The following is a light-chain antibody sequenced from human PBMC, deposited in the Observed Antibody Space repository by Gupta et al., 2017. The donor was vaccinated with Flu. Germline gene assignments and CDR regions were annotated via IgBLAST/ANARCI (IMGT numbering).Light chain of an antibody. Sequence: EIVMTQSPPTLSVSPGERATLSCRASQSVSSNLAWYQQKPGQAPRLLIYGASTRATGIPARFSGSGSGTEFTLTISSLQSEDFAVYYCQQYKNWPRTFGQGTKVEIK. CDR3: QQYKNWPRT. CDR2: GAS. CDR1: QSVSSN. V-gene: IGKV3-15*01. J-gene: IGKJ1*01.